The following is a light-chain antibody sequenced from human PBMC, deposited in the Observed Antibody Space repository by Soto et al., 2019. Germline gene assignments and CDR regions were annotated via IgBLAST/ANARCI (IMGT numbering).Light chain of an antibody. Sequence: QSALTQPASVSGSPGQSITISCTGTSSDVGAYYSVSWYQHHPGKAPKLIIYEVSNRPSGVSNRFSGSKSGNTASLTISGLQAEDEADYYCSSYTSSSTVVFGGGTKVTVL. CDR1: SSDVGAYYS. CDR3: SSYTSSSTVV. V-gene: IGLV2-14*01. CDR2: EVS. J-gene: IGLJ2*01.